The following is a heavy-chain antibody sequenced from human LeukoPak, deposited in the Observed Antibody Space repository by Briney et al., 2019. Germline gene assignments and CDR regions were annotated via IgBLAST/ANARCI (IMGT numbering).Heavy chain of an antibody. CDR3: ARDPAPYYYMGV. CDR2: ISGSGGST. Sequence: HAGGSLRLSCAASGFTFSSYAMSWVRQAPGKGLEWVSAISGSGGSTYYADSVKGRFAISRDNSKNTLDLQMNSLSPEDTALYYCARDPAPYYYMGVWGKGTTVTVSS. J-gene: IGHJ6*03. V-gene: IGHV3-23*01. CDR1: GFTFSSYA.